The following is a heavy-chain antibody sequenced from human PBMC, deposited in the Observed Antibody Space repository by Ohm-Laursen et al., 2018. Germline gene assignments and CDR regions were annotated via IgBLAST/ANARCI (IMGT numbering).Heavy chain of an antibody. J-gene: IGHJ4*02. CDR2: INPNSGDT. V-gene: IGHV1-2*02. CDR3: ARDLDTYYCAPGVY. D-gene: IGHD2-21*01. CDR1: GYTFTGYY. Sequence: GASVKVSCKASGYTFTGYYMHWVRQAPGQGLEWMGWINPNSGDTKYAQKFQGRVTMTRDTSISTAYMEMSMLRSDDTAVYYCARDLDTYYCAPGVYWGQGTLVTVSS.